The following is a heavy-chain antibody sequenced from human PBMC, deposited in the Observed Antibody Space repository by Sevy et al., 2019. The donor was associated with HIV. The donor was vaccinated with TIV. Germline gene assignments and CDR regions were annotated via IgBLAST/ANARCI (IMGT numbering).Heavy chain of an antibody. D-gene: IGHD3-3*02. CDR2: IKSITDGGAA. Sequence: GGSLRLSCTASGFDFPNAWMNWIRQVPGKGVEWVGHIKSITDGGAADYAAPGKGRLTISRHDSKNTLYLQMNSLKAEDTSVYYSSTDDLISYWGRGTLVTVSS. CDR3: STDDLISY. CDR1: GFDFPNAW. J-gene: IGHJ4*02. V-gene: IGHV3-15*07.